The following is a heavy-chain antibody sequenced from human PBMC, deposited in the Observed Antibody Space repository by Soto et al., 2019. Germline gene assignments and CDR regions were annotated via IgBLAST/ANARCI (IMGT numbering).Heavy chain of an antibody. CDR3: ARSDWTGYDSSGYMGY. V-gene: IGHV5-51*01. Sequence: PGESLKISCKGSGYSFTSYWIVWVRQMPGKGLEWMGIIYPGDSDTRYSPSFQGQVTISADKSISTAYLQWSSLKASDTAMYYCARSDWTGYDSSGYMGYWGQGTLVTVYS. CDR2: IYPGDSDT. D-gene: IGHD3-22*01. CDR1: GYSFTSYW. J-gene: IGHJ4*02.